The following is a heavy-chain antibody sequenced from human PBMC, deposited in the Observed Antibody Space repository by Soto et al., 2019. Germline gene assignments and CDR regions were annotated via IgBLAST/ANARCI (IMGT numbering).Heavy chain of an antibody. J-gene: IGHJ4*02. Sequence: ASVKVSCKASGYTFTSYGISWVRQAPGQGLEWMGGIIPIFGTANYAQKFQGRVTITADESTSTAYMELSSLRSEDTAVYYCASLYYSSSSNYWGQGTLVTVSS. CDR2: IIPIFGTA. V-gene: IGHV1-69*13. CDR3: ASLYYSSSSNY. CDR1: GYTFTSYG. D-gene: IGHD6-6*01.